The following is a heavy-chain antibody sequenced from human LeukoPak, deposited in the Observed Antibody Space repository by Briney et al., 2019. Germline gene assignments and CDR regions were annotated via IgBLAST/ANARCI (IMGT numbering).Heavy chain of an antibody. J-gene: IGHJ4*02. D-gene: IGHD3-9*01. CDR1: GFTFSSYG. V-gene: IGHV3-23*01. CDR2: ISGSGGST. CDR3: AKGSGILTGQFDY. Sequence: GGTLRLSCAASGFTFSSYGMSWVRQAPGKGLEWVSAISGSGGSTYYADSVKGRFTISRDNAKNSLYLQMNSLRAEDTAVYYCAKGSGILTGQFDYWGQGTLVTVSS.